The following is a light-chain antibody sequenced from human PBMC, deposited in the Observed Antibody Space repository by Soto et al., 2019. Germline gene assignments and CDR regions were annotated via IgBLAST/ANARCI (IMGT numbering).Light chain of an antibody. J-gene: IGLJ1*01. CDR3: SSYTSSSTYV. CDR2: DVS. Sequence: QSALTQPASVSGSPGQSITISCTGTSSDVGGYNYVSWYQQHPGKAPKLMIYDVSNRPSGVSNRFSGSKSGNTVSLNISGLQAEDEADYYCSSYTSSSTYVFGTGTKLTVL. V-gene: IGLV2-14*01. CDR1: SSDVGGYNY.